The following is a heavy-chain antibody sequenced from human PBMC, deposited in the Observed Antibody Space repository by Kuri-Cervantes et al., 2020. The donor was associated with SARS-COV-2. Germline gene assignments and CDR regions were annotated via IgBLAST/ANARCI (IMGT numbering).Heavy chain of an antibody. D-gene: IGHD3-22*01. Sequence: GGSLRLSCAASGFTFSSYSMNWVRQAPGKGLEWVSYISSSSSTIYYADSVKGRFTISRDNAKNSLYLQMNSLRDEDTAVYYCARETLGPYYYDSSGYQNDAFDIWGQGTMVTASS. CDR3: ARETLGPYYYDSSGYQNDAFDI. CDR2: ISSSSSTI. CDR1: GFTFSSYS. V-gene: IGHV3-48*02. J-gene: IGHJ3*02.